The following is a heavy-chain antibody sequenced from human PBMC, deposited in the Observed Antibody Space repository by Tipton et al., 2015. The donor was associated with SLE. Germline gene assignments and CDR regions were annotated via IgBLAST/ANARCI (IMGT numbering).Heavy chain of an antibody. CDR1: GDSISNNNYF. D-gene: IGHD5-18*01. V-gene: IGHV4-61*01. CDR3: AREGGYSYGLDY. Sequence: TLSLTCTVSGDSISNNNYFCSWIRQSPGKGLEWIGYIFHSGSTNYSPSLKSRVSISADTSKNQFSLKLRSVTAADTAVYYCAREGGYSYGLDYWGQGTLVTVSS. J-gene: IGHJ4*02. CDR2: IFHSGST.